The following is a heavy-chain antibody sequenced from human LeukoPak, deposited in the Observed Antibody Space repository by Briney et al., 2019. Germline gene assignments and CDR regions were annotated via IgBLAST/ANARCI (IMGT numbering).Heavy chain of an antibody. J-gene: IGHJ4*02. CDR1: GFTFDDCG. D-gene: IGHD1-26*01. V-gene: IGHV3-20*04. CDR2: INWNGGRT. Sequence: GGSLRLSCAASGFTFDDCGMSWVRQAPGKGLEWVSGINWNGGRTGYVDSVKGRFTISRDNSKNTLYLQMNSLRAEDTAVYYCAKGGVGATYFDFWGQGTLVTVSS. CDR3: AKGGVGATYFDF.